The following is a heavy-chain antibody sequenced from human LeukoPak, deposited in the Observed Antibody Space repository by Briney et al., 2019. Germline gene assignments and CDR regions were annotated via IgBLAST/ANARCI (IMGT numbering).Heavy chain of an antibody. Sequence: SEILSLTCAVYGGSFSDYYWSWIRQPPGKGLEWIGEINHSGSTNYNPSLKSRVTISVDTSNNQFSLKLTSVTAADTAVYYCARGVGYSSGWYARFDYWGQGTLVTVSS. J-gene: IGHJ4*02. CDR3: ARGVGYSSGWYARFDY. V-gene: IGHV4-34*01. CDR1: GGSFSDYY. D-gene: IGHD6-19*01. CDR2: INHSGST.